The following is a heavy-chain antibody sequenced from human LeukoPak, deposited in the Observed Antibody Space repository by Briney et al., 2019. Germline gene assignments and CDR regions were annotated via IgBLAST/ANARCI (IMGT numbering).Heavy chain of an antibody. CDR3: ARGGQLWFDY. D-gene: IGHD5-18*01. CDR1: GGPISSYY. J-gene: IGHJ4*02. V-gene: IGHV4-59*01. CDR2: IYYSGST. Sequence: KPSETLSLTCTVSGGPISSYYWSWIRQPPGKGLEWIGYIYYSGSTNYNPSLKSRVTISVDTSKNQFSLKLSSVTAADTAVYYCARGGQLWFDYWGQGTLVTVSS.